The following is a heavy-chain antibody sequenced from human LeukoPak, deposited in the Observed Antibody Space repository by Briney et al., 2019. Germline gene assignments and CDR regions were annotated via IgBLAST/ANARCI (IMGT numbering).Heavy chain of an antibody. V-gene: IGHV3-74*01. CDR2: INSDRSST. D-gene: IGHD2-21*01. CDR3: ASLVIAIPNDY. J-gene: IGHJ4*02. CDR1: GFTFSSYW. Sequence: GGSLRLSCTASGFTFSSYWMHWVRQAPRKGLVWVSRINSDRSSTSYADSVKGRFTICRGSAKNTLYLQMNSLRAEDTAVYYCASLVIAIPNDYWGQGTLVTVSS.